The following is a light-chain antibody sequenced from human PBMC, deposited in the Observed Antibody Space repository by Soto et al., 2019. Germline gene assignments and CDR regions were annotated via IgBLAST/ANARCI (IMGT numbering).Light chain of an antibody. J-gene: IGLJ2*01. CDR3: AAWDDSLNGPV. Sequence: QSVLTQPPSVSGTPGQRVTISCSGSRSNIGDNTVNWYQQLPGTAPKLLVYYSNQRPSGVPDRFSGSKSGTSASLAISGLQSEDEADYYCAAWDDSLNGPVFGGGTK. CDR2: YSN. CDR1: RSNIGDNT. V-gene: IGLV1-44*01.